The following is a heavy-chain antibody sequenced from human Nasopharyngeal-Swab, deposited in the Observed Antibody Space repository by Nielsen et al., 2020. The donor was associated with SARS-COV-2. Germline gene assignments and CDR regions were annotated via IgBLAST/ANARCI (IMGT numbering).Heavy chain of an antibody. J-gene: IGHJ4*02. CDR2: MSPNSGNT. CDR1: GYTFTSYD. Sequence: ASVKVSCKASGYTFTSYDINWVRQATGQGLEWMGWMSPNSGNTGYAQKFQGRVTMTRNTSISTAYMELSSLRSEDTAVYYCARGEYSSGWYSVYWGQGTLVTVSS. V-gene: IGHV1-8*01. D-gene: IGHD6-19*01. CDR3: ARGEYSSGWYSVY.